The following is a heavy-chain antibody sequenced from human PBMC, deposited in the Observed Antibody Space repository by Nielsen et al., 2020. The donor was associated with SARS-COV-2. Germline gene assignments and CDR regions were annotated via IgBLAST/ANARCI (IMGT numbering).Heavy chain of an antibody. CDR2: FDPEDGET. D-gene: IGHD4-11*01. CDR3: ASQNYSNYGYYYYGMDV. Sequence: ASVKVSCKVSGYTLTELSMHWVRQAPGKGLEWMGGFDPEDGETIYAQKFQGRVTMTEDTSTDTAYMELSSLRSDDTAVYYCASQNYSNYGYYYYGMDVWGQGTTVTVSS. J-gene: IGHJ6*02. CDR1: GYTLTELS. V-gene: IGHV1-24*01.